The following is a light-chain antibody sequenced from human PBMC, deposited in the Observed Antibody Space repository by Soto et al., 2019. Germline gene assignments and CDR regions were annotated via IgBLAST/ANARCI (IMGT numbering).Light chain of an antibody. CDR2: DIS. V-gene: IGKV3-11*01. Sequence: EIVWTQSPATLALSPGERASLCCRASQSVSSYLAWYQQKPGQAPRLLMYDISNRATGIPARFSGSGSGTDFTLTLSSLEPEDFAVYYCQQRSTWRTFGQGTKV. CDR1: QSVSSY. J-gene: IGKJ1*01. CDR3: QQRSTWRT.